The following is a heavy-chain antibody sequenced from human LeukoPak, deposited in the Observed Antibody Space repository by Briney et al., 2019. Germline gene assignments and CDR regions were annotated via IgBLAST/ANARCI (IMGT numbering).Heavy chain of an antibody. D-gene: IGHD6-19*01. Sequence: PGGSLRLSCTASGFTFSKYAMSWVRQAPGKGLEWVSAISASGAGTYYADSVKGRLTISRDNSKNTLYLKMNSLRAEDTAVYFCAKDQGSGRGYDAFDIWGQGTMVTVSS. CDR3: AKDQGSGRGYDAFDI. CDR2: ISASGAGT. V-gene: IGHV3-23*01. J-gene: IGHJ3*02. CDR1: GFTFSKYA.